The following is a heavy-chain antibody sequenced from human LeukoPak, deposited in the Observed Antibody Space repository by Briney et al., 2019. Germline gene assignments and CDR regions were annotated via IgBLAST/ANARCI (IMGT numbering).Heavy chain of an antibody. V-gene: IGHV3-7*03. D-gene: IGHD3-3*01. CDR3: TRVFGGYDVSDY. Sequence: GGSLRLSCAASGFTFSSFWMSWVRQAPGKGLEWVANIKKDGSQKYYVDSVEGRFTISRDNAKNSLYLQMDSLRVDDTAVYYCTRVFGGYDVSDYWGQGTLVTVSS. CDR1: GFTFSSFW. CDR2: IKKDGSQK. J-gene: IGHJ4*02.